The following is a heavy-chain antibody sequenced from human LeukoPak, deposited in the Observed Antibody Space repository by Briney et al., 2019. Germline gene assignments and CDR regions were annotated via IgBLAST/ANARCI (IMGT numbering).Heavy chain of an antibody. D-gene: IGHD3-3*01. CDR1: GGTFSSYA. V-gene: IGHV1-69*05. Sequence: SVKVSCKASGGTFSSYAISWVRQAPGQGLEWMGGIIPIFCTANYAKKFQGRVPITTDESTSTAYMELSSLRSEDTAVYYCARTAMEWLSNYYYYYMDVWGKGTTVTVSS. J-gene: IGHJ6*03. CDR3: ARTAMEWLSNYYYYYMDV. CDR2: IIPIFCTA.